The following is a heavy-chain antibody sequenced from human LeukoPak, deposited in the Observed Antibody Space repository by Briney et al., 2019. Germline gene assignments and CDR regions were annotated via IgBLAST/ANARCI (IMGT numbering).Heavy chain of an antibody. CDR3: ARVRSSGGRFDL. D-gene: IGHD6-25*01. CDR2: IIPIFGTA. J-gene: IGHJ2*01. V-gene: IGHV1-69*05. Sequence: SVKVSCKASGGTFSSYAISWVRQAPGQGLEWMGGIIPIFGTANYAQKFQGRVTITTDESTSTAYMELSSLRSEDTAVYHCARVRSSGGRFDLWGRGTLVTVSS. CDR1: GGTFSSYA.